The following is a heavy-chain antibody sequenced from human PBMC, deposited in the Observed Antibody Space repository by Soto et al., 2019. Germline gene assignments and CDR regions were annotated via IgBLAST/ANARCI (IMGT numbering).Heavy chain of an antibody. CDR1: GYTFTSYA. D-gene: IGHD3-16*02. V-gene: IGHV1-3*01. CDR3: ARDRGLSPHFDY. CDR2: INAGNGNT. Sequence: ASVKVSCKASGYTFTSYAMHWVRQAPGQRLEWMGWINAGNGNTKYSQKFQGRVTITRDTSASTAYMELSSLRSEDTAVYYCARDRGLSPHFDYWGQGTLVTVSS. J-gene: IGHJ4*02.